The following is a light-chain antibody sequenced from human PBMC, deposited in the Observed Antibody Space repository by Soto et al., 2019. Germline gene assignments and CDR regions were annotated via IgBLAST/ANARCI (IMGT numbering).Light chain of an antibody. V-gene: IGKV3-15*01. CDR3: QQSNSWPLT. Sequence: IGVKMSADAVSVYKVDRATLSCRASQSVSDRVVWYQQKSGQAPSLLIYAASTRAAGVPDRFSGSGSGTDFTLTISSLQSEDFAVYYCQQSNSWPLTFGGGTKVDIK. J-gene: IGKJ4*01. CDR2: AAS. CDR1: QSVSDR.